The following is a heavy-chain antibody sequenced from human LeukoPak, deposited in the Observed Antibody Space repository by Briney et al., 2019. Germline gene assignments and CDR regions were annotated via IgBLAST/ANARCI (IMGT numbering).Heavy chain of an antibody. J-gene: IGHJ4*02. CDR3: ARVWSESGNYYDDRGAFDY. Sequence: PSETLSLTCTVSGYSISSNYYWGWIRQPPGKGLEWIGNIYHVGSTYYNPSLKSRVTISVDTSKNQFSLKLSSVTASDTAVYYCARVWSESGNYYDDRGAFDYWGQGTLVTVSS. V-gene: IGHV4-38-2*02. D-gene: IGHD1-26*01. CDR2: IYHVGST. CDR1: GYSISSNYY.